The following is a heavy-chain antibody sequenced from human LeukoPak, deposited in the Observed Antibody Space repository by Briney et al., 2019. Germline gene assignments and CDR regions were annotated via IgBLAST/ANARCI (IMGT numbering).Heavy chain of an antibody. CDR1: GYTFTGYY. CDR3: ARGGSGFYHGSGSSDY. Sequence: ASVKVSCKASGYTFTGYYMHWVRQAPGQGLEWMGRINPNSGGTNYAQKFQGRVTMTRDTSISTAYMELSRLRSDDTAVYYCARGGSGFYHGSGSSDYWGQGTLVTVSS. CDR2: INPNSGGT. J-gene: IGHJ4*02. D-gene: IGHD3-10*01. V-gene: IGHV1-2*06.